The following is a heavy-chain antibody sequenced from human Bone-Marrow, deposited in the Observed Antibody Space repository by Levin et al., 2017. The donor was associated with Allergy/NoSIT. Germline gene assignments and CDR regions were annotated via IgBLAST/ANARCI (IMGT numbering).Heavy chain of an antibody. V-gene: IGHV3-30*18. Sequence: GGSLRLSCAASGFTFRSYCMYWVRQAPGKGLEWVAVISFDVSNNHYAASVKGRFTISRDNSKNTLYLQMNSLTPEDTAVYYCAKGKQFNYYNGMDVWGQGTTVTVSS. CDR3: AKGKQFNYYNGMDV. CDR1: GFTFRSYC. J-gene: IGHJ6*02. D-gene: IGHD3-22*01. CDR2: ISFDVSNN.